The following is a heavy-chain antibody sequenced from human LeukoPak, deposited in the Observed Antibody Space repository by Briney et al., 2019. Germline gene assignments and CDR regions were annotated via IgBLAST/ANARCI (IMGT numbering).Heavy chain of an antibody. V-gene: IGHV1-2*02. CDR2: INPNSGGT. CDR3: ARSPYYGSSGPFDY. CDR1: GYTFTGYY. J-gene: IGHJ4*02. Sequence: ASVKVSCKASGYTFTGYYIFWVRQVPGQGLEWVGWINPNSGGTTYAQNFQGRVTMTRDTSISTAYMELSRLRSDDTAVYYCARSPYYGSSGPFDYWGQGTLVTVSS. D-gene: IGHD3-22*01.